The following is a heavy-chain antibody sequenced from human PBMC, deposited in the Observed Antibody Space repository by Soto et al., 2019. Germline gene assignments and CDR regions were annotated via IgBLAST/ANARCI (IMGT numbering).Heavy chain of an antibody. V-gene: IGHV3-23*01. CDR1: GFTFSSYA. CDR3: AKSRGDYGDYEYAY. D-gene: IGHD4-17*01. J-gene: IGHJ4*02. Sequence: GGPLRLSCAASGFTFSSYAMSWVRQAPGKGLEWVSAISGSGGSTYYADSVKGRFTISRDNSKNTLYLQMNSLRAEDTAVYYCAKSRGDYGDYEYAYWGQGTLVTVSS. CDR2: ISGSGGST.